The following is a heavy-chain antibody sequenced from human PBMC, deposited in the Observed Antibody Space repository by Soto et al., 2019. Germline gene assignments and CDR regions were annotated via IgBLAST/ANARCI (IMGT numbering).Heavy chain of an antibody. V-gene: IGHV4-31*03. CDR1: GGSISSGGYY. CDR2: IYYSGST. D-gene: IGHD3-3*01. J-gene: IGHJ4*02. CDR3: ARALPNHITMFGVVEANTFDY. Sequence: QVQLQESGPGLVKPSQTLSLTCTVSGGSISSGGYYWSWIRQHPGKGLEWIGYIYYSGSTYYNPSLKSRVTISVDTSKNQFSQKLSSVTAADTGVYYCARALPNHITMFGVVEANTFDYWGQGTLVTVSS.